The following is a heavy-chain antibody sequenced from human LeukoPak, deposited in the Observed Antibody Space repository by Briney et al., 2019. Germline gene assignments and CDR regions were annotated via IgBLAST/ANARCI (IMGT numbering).Heavy chain of an antibody. D-gene: IGHD6-13*01. V-gene: IGHV4-34*01. CDR1: GGSFSGYY. CDR2: INHSGST. Sequence: TSETLSLTCAVYGGSFSGYYWSWIRQPPGKGLEWIGEINHSGSTNSNPSLKSRVTISVDTPKNQFSLKLSSVTAADTAVYYCARAGGMRPAAAKVLRANWFDPWGQGTLVTVSS. J-gene: IGHJ5*02. CDR3: ARAGGMRPAAAKVLRANWFDP.